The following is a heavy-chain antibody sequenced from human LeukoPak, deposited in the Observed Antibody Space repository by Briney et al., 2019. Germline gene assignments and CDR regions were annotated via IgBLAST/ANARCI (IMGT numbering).Heavy chain of an antibody. D-gene: IGHD4-17*01. CDR3: ARGHMTTIIEWFDP. CDR2: INPNNGNT. CDR1: GYTFTSYG. V-gene: IGHV1-18*01. Sequence: ASVKVSCKASGYTFTSYGISWVRQAPGQGLELIGWINPNNGNTKYAQNLQGRVTMTTDTSTSTAYMELRSLRSDDTAVYYCARGHMTTIIEWFDPWGQGTLVTVSS. J-gene: IGHJ5*02.